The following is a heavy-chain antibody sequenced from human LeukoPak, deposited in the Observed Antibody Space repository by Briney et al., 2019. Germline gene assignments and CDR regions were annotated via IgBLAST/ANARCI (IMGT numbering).Heavy chain of an antibody. D-gene: IGHD5-24*01. CDR3: ARGRWLQPFDY. V-gene: IGHV3-21*01. CDR1: GFTFSSYS. Sequence: PGGSLRLSCAASGFTFSSYSMNWVRQAPGKGLEWVSSISSSSSYIYYADSVKGRFTISRDNSKNTLYLQMNSLRAEDTAVYYCARGRWLQPFDYWGQGTLVTVSS. J-gene: IGHJ4*02. CDR2: ISSSSSYI.